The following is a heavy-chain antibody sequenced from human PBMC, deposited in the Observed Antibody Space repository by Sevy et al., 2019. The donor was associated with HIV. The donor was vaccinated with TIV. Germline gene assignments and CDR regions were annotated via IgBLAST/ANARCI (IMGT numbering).Heavy chain of an antibody. J-gene: IGHJ4*02. D-gene: IGHD2-21*02. Sequence: GGSLRLSCAASGFTFSSYAMSWVRQAPGKGLEWVSAISGTGGSTDYADSVKGRFTISRDNSKNTLYLQMNSLRADDTAIYYCAKDRTVVLTGSSHFDYWGQGTLVTVSS. CDR2: ISGTGGST. CDR1: GFTFSSYA. CDR3: AKDRTVVLTGSSHFDY. V-gene: IGHV3-23*01.